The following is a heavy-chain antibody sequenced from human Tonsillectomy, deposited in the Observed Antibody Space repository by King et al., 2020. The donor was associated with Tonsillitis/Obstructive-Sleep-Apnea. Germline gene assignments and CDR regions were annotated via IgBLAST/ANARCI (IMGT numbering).Heavy chain of an antibody. CDR2: ISSSSSHI. V-gene: IGHV3-21*01. D-gene: IGHD3-22*01. CDR3: ARGGPWDDSGNYYPFPFDY. CDR1: EFTFSTYS. Sequence: VQLVESGGGLVKPGGSLRLSCAVSEFTFSTYSMNWVRQAPGKGLEWVSFISSSSSHIYYADSVKGRFTISRDNAKNSLYLQMNSLTAEDTAVYYCARGGPWDDSGNYYPFPFDYWGQGTLVTVSS. J-gene: IGHJ4*02.